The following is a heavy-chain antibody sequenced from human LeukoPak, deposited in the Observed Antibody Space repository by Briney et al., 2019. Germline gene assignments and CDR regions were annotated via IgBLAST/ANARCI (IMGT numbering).Heavy chain of an antibody. Sequence: GRSLRLSCAASGFTFSSYGIHWVRQAPGKGLEWVAVIWYDGSNKYYADSVKGRFTISRDNSKNTLYLQMNSLRAEDTAVYYWARDPRKDSSGCHYFGYWGQGTLVTVSS. V-gene: IGHV3-33*01. J-gene: IGHJ4*02. CDR2: IWYDGSNK. D-gene: IGHD3-22*01. CDR3: ARDPRKDSSGCHYFGY. CDR1: GFTFSSYG.